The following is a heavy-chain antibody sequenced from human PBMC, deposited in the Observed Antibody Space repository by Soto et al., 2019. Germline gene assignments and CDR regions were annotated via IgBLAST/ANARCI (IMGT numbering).Heavy chain of an antibody. V-gene: IGHV1-18*01. CDR1: GYTFTSYG. Sequence: QVQLVQSGAEVKKPGASVKVSCKASGYTFTSYGISWVRQAPGQGLEWMGRISAYNGNTNYAQKLQGRVTMTTDTAASTAYMELRSLRSDDTAVYYCARDRGYNWNYGWFDPWGQGTLVTVSS. D-gene: IGHD1-7*01. CDR2: ISAYNGNT. CDR3: ARDRGYNWNYGWFDP. J-gene: IGHJ5*02.